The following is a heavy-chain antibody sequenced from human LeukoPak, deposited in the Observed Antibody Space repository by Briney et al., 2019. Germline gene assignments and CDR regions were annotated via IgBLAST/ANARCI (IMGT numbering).Heavy chain of an antibody. D-gene: IGHD6-13*01. Sequence: GGSLSLSCSAAGFTISSYARYWVRQAPGKGLEYVSAISTNGGSTYYANSVKGRFTISRDNSKNTLYLQMGSLRAEDMGVYYCAGGSSWYRGIDYWGQGTLVTVSS. CDR3: AGGSSWYRGIDY. CDR2: ISTNGGST. CDR1: GFTISSYA. V-gene: IGHV3-64*01. J-gene: IGHJ4*02.